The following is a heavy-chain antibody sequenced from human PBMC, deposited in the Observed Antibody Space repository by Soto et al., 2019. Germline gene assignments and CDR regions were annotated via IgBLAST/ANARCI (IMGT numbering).Heavy chain of an antibody. CDR1: GGSISSGGYY. CDR3: ARADSSGGAWYFDL. D-gene: IGHD3-22*01. CDR2: IYYSGST. J-gene: IGHJ2*01. V-gene: IGHV4-31*01. Sequence: QVQLQESGPGLVKPSQTLSLTCTVSGGSISSGGYYWSWIRQHPGKGLEWIGYIYYSGSTYYNPSLQRLVTISVDTSKNQFSLKLSSVTAADTAVYYCARADSSGGAWYFDLWGRGTLVTVSS.